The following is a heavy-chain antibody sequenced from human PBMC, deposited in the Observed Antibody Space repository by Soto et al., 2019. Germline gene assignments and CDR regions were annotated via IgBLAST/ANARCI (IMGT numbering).Heavy chain of an antibody. J-gene: IGHJ6*02. CDR3: AKDLYGDPRRDV. CDR2: ISSDGSTT. V-gene: IGHV3-30*04. D-gene: IGHD4-17*01. Sequence: GGSLRLSCAASGFTFSSYSLHWVRQAPGKGLEWVAVISSDGSTTYYADSVKGRFTVSRDNSRNTLYLQMNSLRTDDTAVYYGAKDLYGDPRRDVWGQGTTVTVSS. CDR1: GFTFSSYS.